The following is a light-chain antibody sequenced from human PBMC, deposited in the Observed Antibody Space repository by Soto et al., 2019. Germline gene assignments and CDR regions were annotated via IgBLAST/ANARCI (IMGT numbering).Light chain of an antibody. Sequence: IVLTQSPGTLYLSPGEGATLSCRASQSVNSLYFAWYQQKPGQAPRLLIYGASSRATGIPDRFSGSGSGTDFTLTISRLEPEDFAVYYCQYYSGSQTFGGGTKVEIK. J-gene: IGKJ4*01. CDR2: GAS. CDR1: QSVNSLY. V-gene: IGKV3-20*01. CDR3: QYYSGSQT.